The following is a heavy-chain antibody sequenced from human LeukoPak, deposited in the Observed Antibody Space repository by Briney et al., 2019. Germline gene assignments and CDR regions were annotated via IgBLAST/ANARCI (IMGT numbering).Heavy chain of an antibody. CDR1: GDSISSYY. CDR2: IYTTGNT. D-gene: IGHD4-17*01. J-gene: IGHJ4*02. V-gene: IGHV4-4*07. CDR3: ARDRYGDYSDY. Sequence: SETLSLTCTVSGDSISSYYWSWIRQPAGKGLEWIGRIYTTGNTNYNPSLKRRVTMSVDKTKNQFSLKLSSVTAADTAVYYCARDRYGDYSDYWGQGTLVTVSS.